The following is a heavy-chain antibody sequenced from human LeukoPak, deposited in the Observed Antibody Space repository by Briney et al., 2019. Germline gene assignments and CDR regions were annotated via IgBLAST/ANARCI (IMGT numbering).Heavy chain of an antibody. V-gene: IGHV4-4*09. D-gene: IGHD6-13*01. J-gene: IGHJ4*02. CDR1: GGSISDDY. Sequence: SETLSLTCTIPGGSISDDYWNWIRQPPGKGLEWIGRIDSSGSVSYSPSLMSRVTMSIDTSKNQFSLKLSSVTAADTAVYYCARGGTSTWYSGDYWGQGALVTVSS. CDR3: ARGGTSTWYSGDY. CDR2: IDSSGSV.